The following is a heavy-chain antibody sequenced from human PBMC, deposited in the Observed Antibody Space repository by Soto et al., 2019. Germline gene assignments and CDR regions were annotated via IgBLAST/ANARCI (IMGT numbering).Heavy chain of an antibody. D-gene: IGHD5-18*01. J-gene: IGHJ6*02. CDR3: ARDLSGYSYRSGMDV. CDR2: IYYSGST. V-gene: IGHV4-59*01. CDR1: GGSISSYY. Sequence: SETLSLTCTVSGGSISSYYWSWIRQPPGKGLEWIGYIYYSGSTNYNPSLKSRVTISVDTSKNQFSLKLSSVTAADTAVYYCARDLSGYSYRSGMDVWGQGTTVTVSS.